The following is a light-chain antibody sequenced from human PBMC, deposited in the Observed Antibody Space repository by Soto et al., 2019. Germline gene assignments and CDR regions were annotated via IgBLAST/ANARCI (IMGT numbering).Light chain of an antibody. J-gene: IGKJ1*01. CDR3: QQSYSTPWT. Sequence: IQLTHSPSSLSASVGESVTLTCRASQSISNYLNWYQQKPGKAPKLLIYAASNLQSGVPSRFSGSGSGTDFTLTISSLQPEDFATYYCQQSYSTPWTFGQGTKVDIK. CDR2: AAS. CDR1: QSISNY. V-gene: IGKV1-39*01.